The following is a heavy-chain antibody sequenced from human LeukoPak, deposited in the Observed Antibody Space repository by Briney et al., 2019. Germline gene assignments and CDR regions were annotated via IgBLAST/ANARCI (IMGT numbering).Heavy chain of an antibody. Sequence: GGSLRLSCAASGFTFSSYGMHWVRQAPGKGLEWVAFIRYDGSNKYYADSVKGRFTISRDNSKNTLYLQMNSLRVEDTAVYYCANGFRAARLPPVDPWGQGTLVTVSS. J-gene: IGHJ5*02. D-gene: IGHD6-6*01. CDR2: IRYDGSNK. CDR1: GFTFSSYG. CDR3: ANGFRAARLPPVDP. V-gene: IGHV3-30*02.